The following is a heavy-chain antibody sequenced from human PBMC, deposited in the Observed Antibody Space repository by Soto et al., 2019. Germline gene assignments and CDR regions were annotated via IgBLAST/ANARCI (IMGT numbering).Heavy chain of an antibody. V-gene: IGHV4-38-2*01. CDR2: LYHSGST. D-gene: IGHD6-19*01. Sequence: SETLSLTCGVSCYSISSGYYWGWIRQPPGRGLEWIGSLYHSGSTYYNPSLKSRVSLSVDTSKNQISLRLSSVTAADTAVYYCARGRAGLDDAFDIWGRGTMVTVSS. J-gene: IGHJ3*02. CDR1: CYSISSGYY. CDR3: ARGRAGLDDAFDI.